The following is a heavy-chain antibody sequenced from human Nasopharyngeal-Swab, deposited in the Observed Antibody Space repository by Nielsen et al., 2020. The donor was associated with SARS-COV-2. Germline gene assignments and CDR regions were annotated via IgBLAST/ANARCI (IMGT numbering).Heavy chain of an antibody. V-gene: IGHV4-39*01. CDR3: ARYGERITIFGVVIKEAFDI. D-gene: IGHD3-3*01. Sequence: WIRQPPGKGLEWIGSIYYSGSTYYNPSLKSQVTISVDTSKNQFSLMLSSVTAADTAVYYCARYGERITIFGVVIKEAFDIWGQGTMVTVSS. J-gene: IGHJ3*02. CDR2: IYYSGST.